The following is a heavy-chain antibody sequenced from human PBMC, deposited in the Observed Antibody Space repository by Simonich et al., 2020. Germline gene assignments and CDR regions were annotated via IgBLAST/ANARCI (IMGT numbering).Heavy chain of an antibody. J-gene: IGHJ2*01. V-gene: IGHV1-2*02. CDR3: ARGGLGHWYFDL. D-gene: IGHD6-25*01. CDR1: GYTFTGYY. CDR2: INPNRGGT. Sequence: QVQLVQSGAEVKKPGASVKVSCKASGYTFTGYYMHWVRQAPGQGLEWMGWINPNRGGTNYAQKFQGRVPMTRDTSISTADRELSRLRSDDTAVYYCARGGLGHWYFDLWGRGTLVTVSS.